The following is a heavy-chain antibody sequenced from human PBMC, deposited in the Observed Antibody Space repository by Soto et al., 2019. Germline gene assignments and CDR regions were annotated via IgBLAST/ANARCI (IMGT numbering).Heavy chain of an antibody. CDR2: IYHTGDT. V-gene: IGHV4-31*03. J-gene: IGHJ2*01. D-gene: IGHD2-2*02. CDR1: GGSISTTGYY. CDR3: ANTLRGFCTGISCHNYYFDF. Sequence: QVQLQESGPGLVKPSQTLSLTCIVSGGSISTTGYYWSWIRQFPGKGLEWIGNIYHTGDTDYNPTLRSRLTMSVDTSKNQFSLKVNSVTAADTAVYYCANTLRGFCTGISCHNYYFDFWGRGTLVTVSS.